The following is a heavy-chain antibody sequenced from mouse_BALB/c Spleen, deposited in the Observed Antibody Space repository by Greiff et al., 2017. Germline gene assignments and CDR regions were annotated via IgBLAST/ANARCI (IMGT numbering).Heavy chain of an antibody. D-gene: IGHD2-14*01. V-gene: IGHV5-6-5*01. J-gene: IGHJ4*01. CDR2: ISSGGST. CDR1: GFTFSSYA. CDR3: ARGGYEGLYYAMDY. Sequence: DVMLVESGGGLVKPGGSLKLSCAASGFTFSSYAMSWVRQTPEKRLEWVASISSGGSTYYPDSVKGRFTISRDNARNILYLQMSSLRSEDTAMYYCARGGYEGLYYAMDYWGQGTSVTVSS.